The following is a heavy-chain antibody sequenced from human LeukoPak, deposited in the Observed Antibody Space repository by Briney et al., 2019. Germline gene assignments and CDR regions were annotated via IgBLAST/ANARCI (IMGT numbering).Heavy chain of an antibody. CDR1: GGTFSNYA. CDR3: ARAFNSSSWFPFDP. D-gene: IGHD6-13*01. CDR2: ISPIFATP. Sequence: GASVKVSCKASGGTFSNYAISWVRQAPGQGLEWMGGISPIFATPSYAQKFQGRVTMTRDTSTSTVYMELSSLRSEDTAVYYCARAFNSSSWFPFDPWGQGTLVTVSS. V-gene: IGHV1-69*05. J-gene: IGHJ5*02.